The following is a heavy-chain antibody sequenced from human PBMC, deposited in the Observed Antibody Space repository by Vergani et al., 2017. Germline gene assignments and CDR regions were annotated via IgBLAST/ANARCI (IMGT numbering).Heavy chain of an antibody. J-gene: IGHJ3*02. V-gene: IGHV3-23*01. Sequence: EVQLLESGGDLVQPGGSLRLSCAASGFTFIIHAMSWVRQAPGKGLEWVSTLSASDRRTPYADSVKGRYTISRDISKNTLFLYMNSLRPEDTAGYYYAKVGRSEVAGTFGAFDIWGQGKMVNGSS. CDR3: AKVGRSEVAGTFGAFDI. CDR2: LSASDRRT. CDR1: GFTFIIHA. D-gene: IGHD6-19*01.